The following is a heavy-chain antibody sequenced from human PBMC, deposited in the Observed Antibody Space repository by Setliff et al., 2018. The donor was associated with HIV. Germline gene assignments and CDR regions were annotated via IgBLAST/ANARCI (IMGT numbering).Heavy chain of an antibody. V-gene: IGHV1-69*10. Sequence: SVKVSCKASGNTFSSYGITWVRQAPGQGLEWMGGTTPLLGTTNYAQIFQGRVTLTRDTSMNTVYMELSSLRSEDTAVYYCAREAHSAWNRGAVATLYFGYWGQGTLVTVSS. J-gene: IGHJ4*02. D-gene: IGHD1-1*01. CDR1: GNTFSSYG. CDR3: AREAHSAWNRGAVATLYFGY. CDR2: TTPLLGTT.